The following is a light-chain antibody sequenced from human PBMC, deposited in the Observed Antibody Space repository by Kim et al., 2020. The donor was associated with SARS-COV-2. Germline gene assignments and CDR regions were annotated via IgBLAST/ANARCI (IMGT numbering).Light chain of an antibody. CDR2: RNN. J-gene: IGLJ3*02. CDR3: SAWDSSLNVWV. CDR1: SNNVGDQG. V-gene: IGLV10-54*01. Sequence: QAGLTQPPSVSEGLRQTATLTCTGNSNNVGDQGAAWLQQHRGHPPKLLSYRNNNRPSGISERLSASRSGNTASLTITGLQPEDEADYYCSAWDSSLNVWVFGGGTQLTVL.